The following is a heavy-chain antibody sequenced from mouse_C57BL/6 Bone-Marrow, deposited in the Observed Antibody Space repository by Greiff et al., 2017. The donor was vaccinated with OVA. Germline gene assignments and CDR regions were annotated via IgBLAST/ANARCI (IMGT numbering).Heavy chain of an antibody. J-gene: IGHJ3*01. CDR3: ARDYGSSYAWFAY. Sequence: EVQRVESVAELVRPGASVKLSCTASGFNIKNTYMHWVKQRPEQGLEWIGRIDPANGNTKYAPKFQGKATITADTSSNTAYLQLSSLTSEDTAIYYCARDYGSSYAWFAYWGQGTLVTVSA. D-gene: IGHD1-1*01. V-gene: IGHV14-3*01. CDR1: GFNIKNTY. CDR2: IDPANGNT.